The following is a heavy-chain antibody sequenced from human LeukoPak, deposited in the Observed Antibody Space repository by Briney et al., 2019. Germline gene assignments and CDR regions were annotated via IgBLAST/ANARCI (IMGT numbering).Heavy chain of an antibody. Sequence: PGGSLRLSCAASGFSFSSYAMHWVRQAPGEGLEWVAVTSSDGTYKYYADAVEGRFTISRDNSKNTLDLQMNSLRAEDTAVYYCARRRLTFLLGVTGPPDHWGQGTLVTVS. CDR1: GFSFSSYA. J-gene: IGHJ5*02. CDR2: TSSDGTYK. D-gene: IGHD3-10*01. CDR3: ARRRLTFLLGVTGPPDH. V-gene: IGHV3-30*04.